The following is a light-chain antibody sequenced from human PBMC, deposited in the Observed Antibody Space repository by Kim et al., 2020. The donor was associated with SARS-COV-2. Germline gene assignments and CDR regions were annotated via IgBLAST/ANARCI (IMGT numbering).Light chain of an antibody. CDR1: QDIANS. Sequence: ASVGDRVTITCRASQDIANSLAWYQQKPGTVPKVLIYAASTLQSGGPSRFSGSGSGTEFTLTIGSLQTEDAATYYCQKYNSAPWTFGPGTKVEIK. J-gene: IGKJ1*01. CDR3: QKYNSAPWT. CDR2: AAS. V-gene: IGKV1-27*01.